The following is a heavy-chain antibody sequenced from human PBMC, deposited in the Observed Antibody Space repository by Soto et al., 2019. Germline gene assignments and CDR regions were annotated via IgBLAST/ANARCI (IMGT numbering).Heavy chain of an antibody. V-gene: IGHV3-23*01. CDR3: ARQSYDFWSGNIDY. J-gene: IGHJ4*02. CDR2: ISGSGGST. CDR1: GFTFSSYA. Sequence: GGSLRLSCAASGFTFSSYAMSWVRQAPGKGLEWVSAISGSGGSTYYANSVKGRFTISTDNSKNTLYLQMNSLRAEDTAVYYCARQSYDFWSGNIDYWGQGTLVTVSS. D-gene: IGHD3-3*01.